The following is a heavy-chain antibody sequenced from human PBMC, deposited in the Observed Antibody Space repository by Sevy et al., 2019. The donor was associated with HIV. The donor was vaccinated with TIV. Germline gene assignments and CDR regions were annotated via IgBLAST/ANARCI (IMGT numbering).Heavy chain of an antibody. CDR2: IYYSGST. CDR1: GGSVSSGSYY. D-gene: IGHD6-13*01. CDR3: ARAHVIAAAGGYYYGMDV. J-gene: IGHJ6*02. Sequence: SETLSLTCTVSGGSVSSGSYYWSWIRQPPGKGLEWIGYIYYSGSTNYNPSLKSRVTISVDTSKNQFSLKLSSVTAADTAVYHCARAHVIAAAGGYYYGMDVWGQGTTVTVSS. V-gene: IGHV4-61*01.